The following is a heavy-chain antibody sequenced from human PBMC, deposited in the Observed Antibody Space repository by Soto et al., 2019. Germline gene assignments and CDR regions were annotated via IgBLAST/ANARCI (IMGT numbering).Heavy chain of an antibody. CDR1: GFTFSSYS. J-gene: IGHJ6*02. D-gene: IGHD6-19*01. CDR3: ARDYKSIAVAGRSSYYYYGMDV. CDR2: ISSSSSTI. V-gene: IGHV3-48*02. Sequence: PGGSLRLSCAASGFTFSSYSMNWVRQAPGKGLEWVSYISSSSSTIYYADSVKGRFTISRDNAKNSLYLQMNSLRDEDTAVYYCARDYKSIAVAGRSSYYYYGMDVWGQGTTVTVSS.